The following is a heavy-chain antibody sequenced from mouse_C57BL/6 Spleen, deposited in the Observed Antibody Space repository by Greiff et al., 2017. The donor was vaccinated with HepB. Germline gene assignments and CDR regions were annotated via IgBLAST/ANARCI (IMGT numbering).Heavy chain of an antibody. J-gene: IGHJ3*01. V-gene: IGHV1-18*01. CDR2: INPNNGGT. CDR3: ARGGYSSGLAY. CDR1: GYTFTDYN. D-gene: IGHD3-2*02. Sequence: VQLQQSGPELVKPGASVKIPCKASGYTFTDYNMDWVKQSHGKSLEWIGDINPNNGGTIYNQKFKGKATLTVDKSSSTAYMELRSLTSEDTAVYYCARGGYSSGLAYWGQGTLVTVSA.